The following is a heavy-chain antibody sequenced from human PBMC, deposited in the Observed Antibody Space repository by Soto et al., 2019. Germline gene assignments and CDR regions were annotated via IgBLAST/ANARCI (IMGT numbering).Heavy chain of an antibody. CDR3: ARDAKYYDFWSGFIYYYYGMDV. J-gene: IGHJ6*02. V-gene: IGHV3-33*01. Sequence: VAVIWYDGSNTYYADSVKGRFTISRDNSKNTLYLQMNSLRAEDTAVYYCARDAKYYDFWSGFIYYYYGMDVWGQGTTVTVSS. D-gene: IGHD3-3*01. CDR2: IWYDGSNT.